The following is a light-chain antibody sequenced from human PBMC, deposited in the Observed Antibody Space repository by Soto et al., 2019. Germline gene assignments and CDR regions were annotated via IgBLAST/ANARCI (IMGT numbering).Light chain of an antibody. V-gene: IGLV4-60*02. Sequence: QAVLTQSSSASASLGSSVKLTCTLSSGRSCYIIAWHQQQPGKAPRYLMKVEGSGGYDKGSGVPDRFSGSSSGADRYLTISNLQFEDEADYFCETWDTKTWVFGGGTKLTVL. CDR2: VEGSGGY. CDR3: ETWDTKTWV. CDR1: SGRSCYI. J-gene: IGLJ3*02.